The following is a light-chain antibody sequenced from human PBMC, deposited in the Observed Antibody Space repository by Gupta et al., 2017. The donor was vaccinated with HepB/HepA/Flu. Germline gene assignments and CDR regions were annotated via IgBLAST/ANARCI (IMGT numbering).Light chain of an antibody. J-gene: IGKJ3*01. CDR2: GAS. V-gene: IGKV3-15*01. Sequence: EIVMTQPPATLSVSPGARATLSCRASQNVNYNVDWYLQTPGQAPRLLISGASARAEGTPAMCSGSGDGTESDLTISSRQLEDLGVYYCQQQNDGHPALTFGHGTXVDIK. CDR1: QNVNYN. CDR3: QQQNDGHPALT.